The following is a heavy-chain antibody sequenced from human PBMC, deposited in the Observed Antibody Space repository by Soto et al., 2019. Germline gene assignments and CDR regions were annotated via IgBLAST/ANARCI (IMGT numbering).Heavy chain of an antibody. CDR3: XRHGSTSSHHYYYGMDV. V-gene: IGHV4-39*01. J-gene: IGHJ6*02. CDR2: IYYSGST. D-gene: IGHD2-2*01. CDR1: GGSISSSSYY. Sequence: SETLSLTCTVSGGSISSSSYYWGWIRQPPGKGLEWIGSIYYSGSTYYNPSLKSRVTISVDTSKNQFSLKLSSVTAADTAVYYCXRHGSTSSHHYYYGMDVWGQGTTVTVSS.